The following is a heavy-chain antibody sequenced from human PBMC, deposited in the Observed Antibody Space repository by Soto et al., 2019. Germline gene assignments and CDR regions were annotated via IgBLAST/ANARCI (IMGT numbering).Heavy chain of an antibody. CDR1: GFSFSTAW. CDR3: STWGGY. CDR2: IKTATEGGTT. D-gene: IGHD3-16*01. Sequence: PGGSLRLSCAASGFSFSTAWMSWVRQAPGKGLEWVGRIKTATEGGTTNFAAPVKGRFTISRDDSKNMLYLQMNSLKTDDTAVYYCSTWGGYWGQGTLVTVSS. J-gene: IGHJ4*02. V-gene: IGHV3-15*06.